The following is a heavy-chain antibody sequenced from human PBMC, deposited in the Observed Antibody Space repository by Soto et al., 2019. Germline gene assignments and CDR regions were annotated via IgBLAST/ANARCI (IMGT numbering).Heavy chain of an antibody. V-gene: IGHV3-53*01. J-gene: IGHJ5*02. D-gene: IGHD1-26*01. Sequence: GSLRLSCAISGFSVSSNYLSWVRQAPGKGLEWVSVHYSGGSTYYADSVQGRFTISRDKSNNTLYLQMRRVRAEDTAVYFCARHRHPRGTVGATSPLDPWGQGTQVTISS. CDR2: HYSGGST. CDR1: GFSVSSNY. CDR3: ARHRHPRGTVGATSPLDP.